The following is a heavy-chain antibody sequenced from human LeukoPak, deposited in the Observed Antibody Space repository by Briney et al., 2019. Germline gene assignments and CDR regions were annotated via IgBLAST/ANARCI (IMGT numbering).Heavy chain of an antibody. CDR1: GGSFSGYY. Sequence: SETLSLTCAVYGGSFSGYYWGWIRQPPGKGLEWIGEINHSGSTNYNPSLKSRVTISVDTSKNQFSLKLSSVTAADTAVYYCARAPRQYGDYPDAFDIWGQGTMVTVSS. V-gene: IGHV4-34*01. CDR2: INHSGST. CDR3: ARAPRQYGDYPDAFDI. J-gene: IGHJ3*02. D-gene: IGHD4-17*01.